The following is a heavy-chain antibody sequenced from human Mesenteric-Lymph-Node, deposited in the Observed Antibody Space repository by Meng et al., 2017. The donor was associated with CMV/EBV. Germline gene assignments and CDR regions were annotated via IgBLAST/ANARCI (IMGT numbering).Heavy chain of an antibody. CDR1: GFIFSIYG. CDR3: AKAPLKIFYCGGDCFFFDL. D-gene: IGHD2-21*01. CDR2: IRHDESHE. Sequence: GESLKISCAASGFIFSIYGINWVRQAPGKGLEWVAFIRHDESHEYYAESVKGRFTISRDNSKKTVYLQMNSLRAEDTAVYYCAKAPLKIFYCGGDCFFFDLWGRGTLVTVS. V-gene: IGHV3-30*02. J-gene: IGHJ4*02.